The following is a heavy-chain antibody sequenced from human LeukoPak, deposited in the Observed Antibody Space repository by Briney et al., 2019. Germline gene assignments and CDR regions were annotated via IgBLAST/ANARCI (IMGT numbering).Heavy chain of an antibody. CDR1: GFTFSNTW. D-gene: IGHD5-18*01. Sequence: GGSLRLSCAASGFTFSNTWMSWVRQAPGKGLEWVGRIKTKTDGGTTDHAAPVKGRFIISRDDSKNTLFLQMNSLKTEDTAVYYCSTGYNYGFDWGQGTLVTVSS. V-gene: IGHV3-15*01. CDR2: IKTKTDGGTT. CDR3: STGYNYGFD. J-gene: IGHJ4*02.